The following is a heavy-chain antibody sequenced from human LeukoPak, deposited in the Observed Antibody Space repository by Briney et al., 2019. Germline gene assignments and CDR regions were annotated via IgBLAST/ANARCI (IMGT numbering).Heavy chain of an antibody. CDR1: GGSISSYY. CDR3: ARDFGVLNAFDI. J-gene: IGHJ3*02. Sequence: PSETLSLTCTVSGGSISSYYWSWIRQPPGKGLEWIGYIYYSGSTNYNPSLKSRVTISVDTSKNQFSLKLSSVTAADTAVYYCARDFGVLNAFDIWGQGTMVTVSS. CDR2: IYYSGST. D-gene: IGHD2-8*01. V-gene: IGHV4-59*01.